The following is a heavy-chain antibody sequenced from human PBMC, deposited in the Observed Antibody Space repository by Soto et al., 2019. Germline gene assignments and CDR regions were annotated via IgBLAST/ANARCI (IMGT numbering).Heavy chain of an antibody. V-gene: IGHV3-23*01. CDR2: ISGSGGST. Sequence: SGGSLRLSCAASGFTFSSYAMSWVRQAPGKGLEWVSAISGSGGSTYYADSVKGRFTISRDNSKNTLYLQMNSLRAEDTAVYYCAREGGWGGYGMDVWGQGTTVTVSS. D-gene: IGHD3-16*01. J-gene: IGHJ6*02. CDR1: GFTFSSYA. CDR3: AREGGWGGYGMDV.